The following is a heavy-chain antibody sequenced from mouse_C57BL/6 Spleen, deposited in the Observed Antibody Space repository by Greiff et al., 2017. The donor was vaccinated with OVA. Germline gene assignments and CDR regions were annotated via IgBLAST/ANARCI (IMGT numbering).Heavy chain of an antibody. CDR3: AKNRYPGYYFDY. J-gene: IGHJ2*01. CDR1: GFSLTSYG. D-gene: IGHD2-14*01. Sequence: VQLVQSGPGLVQPSPSLSITCTVSGFSLTSYGVHWVRQSPGQGLEWLGVIWRGGSTDYNAAFMSRLSITKDNSTSHVFFKMNSLQADDAAIYYCAKNRYPGYYFDYWGQGTTLTVSS. CDR2: IWRGGST. V-gene: IGHV2-5*01.